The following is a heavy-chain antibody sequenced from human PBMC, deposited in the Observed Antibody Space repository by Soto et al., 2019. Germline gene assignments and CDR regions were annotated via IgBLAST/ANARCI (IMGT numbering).Heavy chain of an antibody. J-gene: IGHJ5*02. CDR1: GCTFSSYA. Sequence: GASVKVSCKASGCTFSSYAISWVRQAPGQGLEWMGGIIPIFGTANYAQKFQGRVTMTRNTSISTAYMELSSVRSEDTAVYYCARGRVARNWFDPWGQGTPVTVSS. CDR3: ARGRVARNWFDP. D-gene: IGHD2-15*01. V-gene: IGHV1-69*05. CDR2: IIPIFGTA.